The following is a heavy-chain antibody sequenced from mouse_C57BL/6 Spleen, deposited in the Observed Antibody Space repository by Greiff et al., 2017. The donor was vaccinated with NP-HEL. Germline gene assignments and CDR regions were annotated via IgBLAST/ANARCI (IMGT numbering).Heavy chain of an antibody. CDR3: ARRLGDGSFDY. Sequence: VQLVESGAELVKPGASVKLSCKASGYTFTSYWMHWVKQRPGQGLEWIGMIHPNSGSTNYNEKFKSKATLTVDKSSSTAYMQLSSLTSEDSAVYYCARRLGDGSFDYWGQGTTLTVSS. CDR2: IHPNSGST. D-gene: IGHD2-3*01. CDR1: GYTFTSYW. V-gene: IGHV1-64*01. J-gene: IGHJ2*01.